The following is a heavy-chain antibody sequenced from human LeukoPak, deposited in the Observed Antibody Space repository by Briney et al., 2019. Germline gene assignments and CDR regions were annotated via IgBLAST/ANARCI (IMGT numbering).Heavy chain of an antibody. CDR2: IIPILGIA. CDR3: ASSLSSDYYYYGMDV. D-gene: IGHD3-16*02. J-gene: IGHJ6*02. Sequence: SVKVSCKASGGTFSSYAISWVRRAPGQGLEWMGRIIPILGIANYAQKFQGRVTITADKSTSTAYMELSSLRSEDTAVYYCASSLSSDYYYYGMDVWGQGTTVTVSS. CDR1: GGTFSSYA. V-gene: IGHV1-69*04.